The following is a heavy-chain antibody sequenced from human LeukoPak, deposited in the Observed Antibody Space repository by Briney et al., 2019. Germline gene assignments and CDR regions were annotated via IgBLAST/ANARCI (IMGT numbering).Heavy chain of an antibody. V-gene: IGHV4-4*07. CDR2: IYTSGST. Sequence: SETLSLTCTVSGGSISSYYWSWIRQPAGKGLEWIGRIYTSGSTNYNPSLKSRVTISVDTTKNQFSLKLTSVTASDTAVYYCAGTGQWLAFDYWGQGTLVTVSS. CDR1: GGSISSYY. CDR3: AGTGQWLAFDY. D-gene: IGHD6-19*01. J-gene: IGHJ4*02.